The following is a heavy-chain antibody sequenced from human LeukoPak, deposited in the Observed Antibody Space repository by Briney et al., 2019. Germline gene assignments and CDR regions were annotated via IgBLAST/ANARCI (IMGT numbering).Heavy chain of an antibody. D-gene: IGHD3-10*02. CDR1: GGSISSSSYY. CDR2: INYSGNT. V-gene: IGHV4-39*07. CDR3: CCSGY. Sequence: SETLSLTCTVSGGSISSSSYYWGWIRQPPGKGLEWIGDINYSGNTNYNPSLESRLTISVDTSKKQFSLKLTSVTAADTAAYFCCCSGYWGQGALVTVSP. J-gene: IGHJ4*02.